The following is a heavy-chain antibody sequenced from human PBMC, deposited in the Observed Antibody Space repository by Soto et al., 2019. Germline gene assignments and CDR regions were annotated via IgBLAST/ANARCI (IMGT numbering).Heavy chain of an antibody. CDR3: GKDIRDCGSTSCPPYSSGLDG. D-gene: IGHD2-2*01. CDR2: ISGSGGSP. J-gene: IGHJ6*02. V-gene: IGHV3-23*01. Sequence: EVQLLESGGGLGQPGGSLRLSCAASGFTCSSYAMSWVRQAPGTGLEWVSAISGSGGSPYYADAVKGRFTISRDNSNNTLGLQVNSLAASDTAVYNSGKDIRDCGSTSCPPYSSGLDGWVHGTTVTVSS. CDR1: GFTCSSYA.